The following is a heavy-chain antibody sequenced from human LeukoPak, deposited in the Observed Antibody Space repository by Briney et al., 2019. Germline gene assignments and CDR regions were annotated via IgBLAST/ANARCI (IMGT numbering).Heavy chain of an antibody. CDR3: ARDAAYGYDRFDY. CDR1: GFMFSDYG. V-gene: IGHV3-7*01. D-gene: IGHD5-18*01. Sequence: GGSLRLSCAASGFMFSDYGMAWVRQAPGKGLEWLANINEDGSDKNYVASEKGRLTISRDNAKKSLYLQMNSLRGEDTAVYYCARDAAYGYDRFDYWGQGTQVTVSS. J-gene: IGHJ4*02. CDR2: INEDGSDK.